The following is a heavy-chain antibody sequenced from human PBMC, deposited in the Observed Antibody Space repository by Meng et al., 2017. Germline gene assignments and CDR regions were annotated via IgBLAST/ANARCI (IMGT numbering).Heavy chain of an antibody. CDR3: ARVWGNYYDSSGYYFGH. Sequence: ASVKVSCKASGYTFTSYDINWVRQATGQGLEWMGWMNPNSGNTGYAQKFQGRVTITRNTSISAAYMELSSLRSEDTAVYYCARVWGNYYDSSGYYFGHWGQGTLVTVSS. V-gene: IGHV1-8*03. CDR2: MNPNSGNT. J-gene: IGHJ4*02. D-gene: IGHD3-22*01. CDR1: GYTFTSYD.